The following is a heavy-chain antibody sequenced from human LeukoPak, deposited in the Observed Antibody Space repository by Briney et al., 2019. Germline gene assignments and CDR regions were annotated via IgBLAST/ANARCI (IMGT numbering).Heavy chain of an antibody. J-gene: IGHJ4*02. CDR1: GFTLSEFG. D-gene: IGHD3-22*01. CDR3: ARNAHSFDSSGYYFHF. Sequence: PGGSLRPSCAASGFTLSEFGMHWVRQAPGKGLEWITFIRYDGYKKHYIDSVKGRFTTSRDNSKNTVSLQMSSLRVEDTAVYYCARNAHSFDSSGYYFHFWGQGTRVTVSS. CDR2: IRYDGYKK. V-gene: IGHV3-30*02.